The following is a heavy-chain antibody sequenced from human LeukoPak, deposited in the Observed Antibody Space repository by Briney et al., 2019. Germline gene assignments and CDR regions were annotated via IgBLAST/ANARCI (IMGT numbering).Heavy chain of an antibody. V-gene: IGHV4-39*01. CDR3: ARLSGTFYSGTWFDP. D-gene: IGHD1-26*01. Sequence: SETLSLTCTVSGGSISTSNHYWGWIRQPPGKGLEWIGSIYYSGNTYYSPSLKSRVTMSVDTSKNLYSLKLSSVAAADTAVYYCARLSGTFYSGTWFDPWGQGTLVTVSS. J-gene: IGHJ5*02. CDR2: IYYSGNT. CDR1: GGSISTSNHY.